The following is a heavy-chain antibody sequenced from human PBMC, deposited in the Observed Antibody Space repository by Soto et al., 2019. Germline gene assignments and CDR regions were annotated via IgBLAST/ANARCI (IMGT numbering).Heavy chain of an antibody. D-gene: IGHD1-7*01. J-gene: IGHJ6*04. Sequence: GGSLRLSSAAAGCKFSSYGRSWVRQAPGKGLEWVANIKQDGSEKYYVDSVKGRFTISRDNAKNSLYLQMNSLRAEDTAVYYCARAGITGTTGMDVWGKGTTVTVSS. CDR2: IKQDGSEK. V-gene: IGHV3-7*01. CDR3: ARAGITGTTGMDV. CDR1: GCKFSSYG.